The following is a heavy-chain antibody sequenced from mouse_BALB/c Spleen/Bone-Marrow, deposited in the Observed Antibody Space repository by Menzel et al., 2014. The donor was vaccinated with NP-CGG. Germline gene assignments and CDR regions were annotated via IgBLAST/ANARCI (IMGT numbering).Heavy chain of an antibody. V-gene: IGHV14-3*02. J-gene: IGHJ4*01. D-gene: IGHD5-2*01. Sequence: VQLQQSGAGLVKPGASVKLSCTASGFNNKDSYMHWVKQRPEQGLEWIGCIDPANGNSKYDPNVQGKGTITVDTATNTAYLQLNSMTSGDTAVYSCAKSGGIRYGMDYWGQGTSVTVSS. CDR3: AKSGGIRYGMDY. CDR2: IDPANGNS. CDR1: GFNNKDSY.